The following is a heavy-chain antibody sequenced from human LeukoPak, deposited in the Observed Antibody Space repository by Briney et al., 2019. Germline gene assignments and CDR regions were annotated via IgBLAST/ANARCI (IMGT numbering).Heavy chain of an antibody. CDR3: ARVGDIVVVPAAMRGNYYYYMDV. CDR2: INPNSGGT. Sequence: ASVKVSCKASGYTFTGYYMHWVRQAPGQGLEWMGWINPNSGGTNYAQKLQGRVTMTTDTSTSTAYMELRSLRSDDTAVYYCARVGDIVVVPAAMRGNYYYYMDVWGKGTTVTISS. J-gene: IGHJ6*03. V-gene: IGHV1-2*02. CDR1: GYTFTGYY. D-gene: IGHD2-2*01.